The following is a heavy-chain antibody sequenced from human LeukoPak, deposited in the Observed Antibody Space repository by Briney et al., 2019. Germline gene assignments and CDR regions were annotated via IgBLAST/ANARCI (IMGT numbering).Heavy chain of an antibody. D-gene: IGHD5-12*01. J-gene: IGHJ3*02. CDR3: ARVHSNIVATIRAGGTFDI. CDR1: GFTFSDFY. Sequence: GGSLRLSCAASGFTFSDFYMTWIRQAPGKGLVWVSRINSDGRTTTYADSVKGRFTISRDNAKNTLYLQMNSLRAEDTAVYYCARVHSNIVATIRAGGTFDIWGQGTMVTVSS. V-gene: IGHV3-74*03. CDR2: INSDGRTT.